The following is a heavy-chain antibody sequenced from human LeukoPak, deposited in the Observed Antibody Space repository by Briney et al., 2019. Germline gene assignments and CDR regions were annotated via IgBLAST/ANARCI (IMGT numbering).Heavy chain of an antibody. J-gene: IGHJ4*02. Sequence: SETLSLTCTVSGGSISSSTYYWAWIRQPPGKGLEWIGGTYYTGSTYSTPSLKSRATISVDTSKNQFSLRLTSVTAADTAVYYCARLGDSAMVRYFDYWGQGTLVTVSS. CDR3: ARLGDSAMVRYFDY. D-gene: IGHD5-18*01. CDR1: GGSISSSTYY. V-gene: IGHV4-39*01. CDR2: TYYTGST.